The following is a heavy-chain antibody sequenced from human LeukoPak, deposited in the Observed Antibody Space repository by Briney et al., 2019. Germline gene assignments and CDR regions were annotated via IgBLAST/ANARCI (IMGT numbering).Heavy chain of an antibody. V-gene: IGHV1-69*04. CDR1: GGTFSSYA. D-gene: IGHD3-10*01. CDR3: ARDLPLRHGPAGLWFDP. Sequence: SVKVPCKASGGTFSSYAISWVRQAPGQGLEWMGRIIPILGIANYAQKFQGRVTITADKSTSTAYMELSSLRSEDTAVYYCARDLPLRHGPAGLWFDPWGQGTLVTVSS. J-gene: IGHJ5*02. CDR2: IIPILGIA.